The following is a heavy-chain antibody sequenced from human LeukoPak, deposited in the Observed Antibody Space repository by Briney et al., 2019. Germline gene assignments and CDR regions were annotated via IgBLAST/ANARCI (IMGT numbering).Heavy chain of an antibody. CDR1: GFTFSGSA. V-gene: IGHV3-73*01. CDR3: TSTYYYDSSSYSHCGY. J-gene: IGHJ4*02. CDR2: IGSKANSYGT. D-gene: IGHD3-22*01. Sequence: GGSLKLSCAASGFTFSGSAMHWVRQASGKGLEWVSRIGSKANSYGTAYAASVKGRFTISRDDSKNTAYLQINSLKTEDTAVYYCTSTYYYDSSSYSHCGYWGQGTLVTVSS.